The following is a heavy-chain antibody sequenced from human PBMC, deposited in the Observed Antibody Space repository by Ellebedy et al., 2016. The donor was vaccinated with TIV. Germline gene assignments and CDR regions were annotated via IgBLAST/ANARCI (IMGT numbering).Heavy chain of an antibody. V-gene: IGHV4-39*07. CDR3: ASHRGFYSGWSFDY. Sequence: MPSETLSLTCTVSGGSISSSSYYWVWIRQPPGKGLEWIGNIYYSGSTYYNPSLKSRVTISVDTSKNKFSLKLNSVTAADTAIYYCASHRGFYSGWSFDYWGQGTLTTVSS. CDR1: GGSISSSSYY. J-gene: IGHJ4*02. D-gene: IGHD5-12*01. CDR2: IYYSGST.